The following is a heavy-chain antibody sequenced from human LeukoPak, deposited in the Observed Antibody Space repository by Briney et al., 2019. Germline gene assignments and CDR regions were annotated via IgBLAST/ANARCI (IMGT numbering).Heavy chain of an antibody. D-gene: IGHD3-10*01. CDR1: GGSISSYY. CDR3: ARDYQAGGSGQNAFDI. V-gene: IGHV4-4*07. Sequence: SETLSLTCTVSGGSISSYYWSWIRQPAGKGLERIGRIYTSGSTNYNPSLKSRVTMSVDASKNQFSLKLSSVTAADAAVYYCARDYQAGGSGQNAFDIWGQGTMVTVSS. J-gene: IGHJ3*02. CDR2: IYTSGST.